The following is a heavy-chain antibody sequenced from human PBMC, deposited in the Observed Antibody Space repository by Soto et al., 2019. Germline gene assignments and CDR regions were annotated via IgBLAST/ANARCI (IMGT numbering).Heavy chain of an antibody. V-gene: IGHV1-8*01. CDR1: GYTFTSYD. J-gene: IGHJ5*02. D-gene: IGHD3-3*01. CDR2: MNPNSGNT. CDR3: ARGLEWSWSLDP. Sequence: QVQLVQSGAEVKKPGAPVKVSCKASGYTFTSYDINWVRQATGQGLEWMGWMNPNSGNTGYAQKFQGRVTMTRNTSISTAYMELSSLRSEDTAMYYCARGLEWSWSLDPWGQGTLVTVSS.